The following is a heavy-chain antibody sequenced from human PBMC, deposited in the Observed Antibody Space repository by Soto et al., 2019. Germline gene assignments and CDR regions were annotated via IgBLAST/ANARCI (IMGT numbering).Heavy chain of an antibody. CDR3: ERSAGVPDAIVLRKYGMDV. D-gene: IGHD2-2*02. CDR1: VFSMISSNW. V-gene: IGHV4-4*02. J-gene: IGHJ6*02. CDR2: IYHSGST. Sequence: SETXSLAWSFSVFSMISSNWWSCVRQPPGKGVEWIGEIYHSGSTNYNPSLKSRVTISVDKSKNQFSLKLSSVTAADTAVYYCERSAGVPDAIVLRKYGMDVWGQGTTVTVSS.